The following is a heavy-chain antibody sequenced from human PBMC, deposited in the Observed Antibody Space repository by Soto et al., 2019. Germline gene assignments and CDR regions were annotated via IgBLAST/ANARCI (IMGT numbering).Heavy chain of an antibody. CDR3: ARTARATVTTGGYYYSDMDV. CDR1: GGSINSGGYY. J-gene: IGHJ6*02. CDR2: IYQSGSA. Sequence: QVQLQESGPGLVKPSQTLSLTCTVSGGSINSGGYYWTWIRQHPGKGLECIGHIYQSGSAYYNPSLKVRVTSPVDTSTTQFSLKPTSVTAADTAVYYCARTARATVTTGGYYYSDMDVWGQGTTVTVSS. V-gene: IGHV4-31*03. D-gene: IGHD4-17*01.